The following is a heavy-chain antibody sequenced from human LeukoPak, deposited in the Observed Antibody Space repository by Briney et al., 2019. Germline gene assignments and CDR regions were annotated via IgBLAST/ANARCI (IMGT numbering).Heavy chain of an antibody. CDR3: ARDPKGGYSYGWGAFDI. CDR1: GFTFSSNA. CDR2: ISFDGSNK. V-gene: IGHV3-30-3*01. Sequence: RGRSLRLSCAASGFTFSSNAMHWVRQAPGKGLEWVAIISFDGSNKYYADSVKGRFTISRGNSKSTLYLKMDSLRAEDTAVYYCARDPKGGYSYGWGAFDIWGHGTMVTVSS. J-gene: IGHJ3*02. D-gene: IGHD5-18*01.